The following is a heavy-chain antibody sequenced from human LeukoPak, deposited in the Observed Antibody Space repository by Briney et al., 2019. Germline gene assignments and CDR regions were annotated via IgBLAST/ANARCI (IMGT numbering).Heavy chain of an antibody. D-gene: IGHD4-11*01. J-gene: IGHJ4*02. CDR3: ARDKDYSFDY. CDR1: GFTFSSYA. CDR2: IGSGGGTI. V-gene: IGHV3-48*01. Sequence: GGSLRLSCSASGFTFSSYAMHWVRQAPGKGLEWVSYIGSGGGTIHYADSVEGRFTISRDNAKNSLYLQMNSLRAEDAAVYYCARDKDYSFDYWGQGTLVTVSS.